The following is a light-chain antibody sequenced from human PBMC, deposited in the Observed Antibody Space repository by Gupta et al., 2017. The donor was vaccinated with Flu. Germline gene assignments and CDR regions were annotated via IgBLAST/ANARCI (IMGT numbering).Light chain of an antibody. J-gene: IGLJ1*01. V-gene: IGLV3-21*02. CDR1: NIGRKS. CDR3: QVWDSDSAL. Sequence: APGETASITCGGNNIGRKSVHWYQQKPGQAPFLVVYDDDDRPAGIPERFSGSNSGNTATLTITWVEAGDEADYYCQVWDSDSALCGAGTKVTVL. CDR2: DDD.